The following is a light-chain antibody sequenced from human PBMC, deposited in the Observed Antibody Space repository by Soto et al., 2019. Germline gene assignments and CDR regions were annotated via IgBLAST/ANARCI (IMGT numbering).Light chain of an antibody. CDR2: ESS. CDR1: QGISTL. J-gene: IGKJ5*01. CDR3: QHFKSFPIT. V-gene: IGKV1-13*02. Sequence: AIQLTQSPSSLSGSVGGRVTITCRASQGISTLLAWYQQKPGKAPKVLIYESSLLQSGVPSRFSGSGSGTDFTLTISSLQPEDFATYYCQHFKSFPITFGQGTRLEI.